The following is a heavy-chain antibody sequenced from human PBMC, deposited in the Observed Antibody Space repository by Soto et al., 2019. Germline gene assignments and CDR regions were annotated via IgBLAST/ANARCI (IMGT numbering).Heavy chain of an antibody. CDR3: ARDAYGVDDWFEP. D-gene: IGHD3-3*01. CDR1: GGSISSYY. J-gene: IGHJ5*02. V-gene: IGHV4-59*01. Sequence: ETLSLTCTVSGGSISSYYWSWIRQPPGKGLEWIGYIYYSGSTNYNPSLKSRVTISVDTSKNQFSLKLSSVTAADTAVYYCARDAYGVDDWFEPWGQGTLVTVSS. CDR2: IYYSGST.